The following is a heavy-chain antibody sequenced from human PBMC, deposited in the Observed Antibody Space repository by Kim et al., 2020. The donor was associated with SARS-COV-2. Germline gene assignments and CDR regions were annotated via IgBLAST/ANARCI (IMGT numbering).Heavy chain of an antibody. D-gene: IGHD3-10*01. CDR2: IKQDGSEK. Sequence: GGSLRLSCAASGFTFSSYWMSWVRQAPGKGLEWVANIKQDGSEKYYVDSVKGRFTISRDNAKNSLYLQMNSLRAEDTAVYYCARDGGYYYGSGSYSSYWGQGTLVTVSS. CDR3: ARDGGYYYGSGSYSSY. CDR1: GFTFSSYW. V-gene: IGHV3-7*03. J-gene: IGHJ4*02.